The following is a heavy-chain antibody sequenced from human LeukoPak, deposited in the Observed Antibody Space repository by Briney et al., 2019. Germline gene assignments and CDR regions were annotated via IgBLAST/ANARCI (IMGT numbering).Heavy chain of an antibody. CDR1: VGSISSYY. CDR2: IYTSGST. CDR3: AREGMAAAGDAFDI. J-gene: IGHJ3*02. V-gene: IGHV4-4*07. Sequence: SESLSLTCTVSVGSISSYYWSWIRQPAGKGLEWIGRIYTSGSTDYNPSLKSQVTTSVDTSKNHFSLKLSSVTAAATAVYYCAREGMAAAGDAFDIWGQGTMVTVSS. D-gene: IGHD6-13*01.